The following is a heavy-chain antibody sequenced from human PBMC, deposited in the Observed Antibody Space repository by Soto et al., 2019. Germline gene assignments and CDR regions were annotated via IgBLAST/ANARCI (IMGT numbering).Heavy chain of an antibody. CDR1: GFTFSNYG. D-gene: IGHD3-10*01. CDR2: IWYDGSNK. CDR3: AKAASALLNPGDAFEI. Sequence: PVRSQRVSSAASGFTFSNYGMHCISQTPGKGLEWVAVIWYDGSNKYYADSVKGRFTISRDNSKNTLYLQMNSLRAEDTAVYYCAKAASALLNPGDAFEIWGQGTIVTVSS. J-gene: IGHJ3*02. V-gene: IGHV3-33*06.